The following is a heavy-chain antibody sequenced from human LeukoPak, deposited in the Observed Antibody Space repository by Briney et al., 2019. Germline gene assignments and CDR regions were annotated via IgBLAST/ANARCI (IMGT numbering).Heavy chain of an antibody. V-gene: IGHV4-59*01. J-gene: IGHJ4*02. CDR1: GGSISGYY. Sequence: SETLSLTCTVSGGSISGYYWSWIRQPPGKGLEWIGYIYYSGSTNYNPSLKSRVTISVDTSKNQFSLKLSSVTAADTAVYYCAGASYDSSGVHWGQGTLVTVSS. CDR2: IYYSGST. CDR3: AGASYDSSGVH. D-gene: IGHD3-22*01.